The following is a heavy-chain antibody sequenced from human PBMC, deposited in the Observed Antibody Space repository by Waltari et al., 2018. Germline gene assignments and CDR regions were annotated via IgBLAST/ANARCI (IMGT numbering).Heavy chain of an antibody. J-gene: IGHJ4*02. CDR1: GLIISDYA. D-gene: IGHD7-27*01. CDR2: IRSRFKGDAT. V-gene: IGHV3-73*01. Sequence: EVQLVESGGALVQPGGSLKLSCAASGLIISDYAIHWVLQASGKGPEWVGRIRSRFKGDATAYGESVQGRFTISRDDSKNTVYLEMNSLKTDDTAVYYCIRPFEMGIDWGQGTLVTVSS. CDR3: IRPFEMGID.